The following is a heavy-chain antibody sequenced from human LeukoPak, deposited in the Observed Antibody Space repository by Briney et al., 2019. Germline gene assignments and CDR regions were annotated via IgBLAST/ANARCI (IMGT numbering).Heavy chain of an antibody. CDR2: ISGGGGST. Sequence: GGSLRLSCAAPGFTFSSYWMNWVRQAPGKGLEWVSTISGGGGSTYYADSVKGRFTISRDNSKNTLYLQMSSLRAEDTAVYYCAKEFNRGLPDYWGQGTLVTVSS. V-gene: IGHV3-23*01. CDR1: GFTFSSYW. CDR3: AKEFNRGLPDY. D-gene: IGHD2-21*01. J-gene: IGHJ4*02.